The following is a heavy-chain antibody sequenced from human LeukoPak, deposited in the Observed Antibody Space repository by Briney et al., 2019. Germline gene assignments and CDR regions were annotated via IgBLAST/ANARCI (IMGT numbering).Heavy chain of an antibody. CDR3: ARVIPYSGYDYYFYGLDV. J-gene: IGHJ6*02. Sequence: PGGSLRLSCAASGFTFSSYSMNWVRQAPGKGLEWVSSISSSSSYIYYADSVKGRFTISRDNAKNSLYLQMNGLRAEDTAVYYCARVIPYSGYDYYFYGLDVWGQGTTVTVSS. CDR2: ISSSSSYI. CDR1: GFTFSSYS. D-gene: IGHD5-12*01. V-gene: IGHV3-21*01.